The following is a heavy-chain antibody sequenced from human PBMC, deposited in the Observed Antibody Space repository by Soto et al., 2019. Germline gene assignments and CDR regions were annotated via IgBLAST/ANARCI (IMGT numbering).Heavy chain of an antibody. V-gene: IGHV5-51*01. CDR3: ARHRGEYSGYDYYYYYYMDV. J-gene: IGHJ6*03. D-gene: IGHD5-12*01. Sequence: GESLKISCKGSGYSFTSYWIGWVRQMPGKGLEWMGIIYPGDSDTRYSPSFQGQVTISADKSISTAYLQLSSLKASDTAMYYCARHRGEYSGYDYYYYYYMDVWGKGTTVTVSS. CDR2: IYPGDSDT. CDR1: GYSFTSYW.